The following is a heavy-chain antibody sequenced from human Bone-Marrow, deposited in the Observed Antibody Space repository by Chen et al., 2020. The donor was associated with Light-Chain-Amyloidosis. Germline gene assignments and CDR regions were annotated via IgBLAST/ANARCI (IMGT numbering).Heavy chain of an antibody. V-gene: IGHV3-30*18. CDR3: AKDFRAGSPPDYFDY. J-gene: IGHJ4*02. Sequence: QVKLVGSGGGVVQPGRSLRLSRSASGSPFISYGMHWVRQAPGKGLEWVAVISYDGSNKYYADSVKGRFTISRDNSKNTLYLQMNSLRAEDTAVYYCAKDFRAGSPPDYFDYWGQGTLVTVSS. CDR1: GSPFISYG. CDR2: ISYDGSNK.